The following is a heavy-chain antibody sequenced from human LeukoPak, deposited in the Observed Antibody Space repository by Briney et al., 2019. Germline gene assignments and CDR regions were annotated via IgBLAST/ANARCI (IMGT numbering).Heavy chain of an antibody. D-gene: IGHD3-22*01. CDR1: GFTFSSYG. Sequence: GGSLRLSCAASGFTFSSYGMTWVRQAPGKGLEWVSYISSGSTIYYADSVKGRFTISRDNAKNSLYLQMNSLRAEDTAVYYCARDHAHYYDSSGYYSLPDYWGQGTLVTVSS. CDR2: ISSGSTI. J-gene: IGHJ4*02. V-gene: IGHV3-48*03. CDR3: ARDHAHYYDSSGYYSLPDY.